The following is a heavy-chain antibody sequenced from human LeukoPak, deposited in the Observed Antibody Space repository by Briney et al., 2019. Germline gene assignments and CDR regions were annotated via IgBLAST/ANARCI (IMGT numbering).Heavy chain of an antibody. CDR1: GFAFSSHA. V-gene: IGHV3-23*01. CDR2: ITDSGGNR. CDR3: AKSSRYGTGWYGKIDY. Sequence: GGSLRLSCAASGFAFSSHAMSWVRQAPGKGLEWVSAITDSGGNRQYTDSVKDRFTISRDNSKNTLYLQMDSLRADDTAVYYCAKSSRYGTGWYGKIDYWGQGTLVTVSS. D-gene: IGHD6-19*01. J-gene: IGHJ4*02.